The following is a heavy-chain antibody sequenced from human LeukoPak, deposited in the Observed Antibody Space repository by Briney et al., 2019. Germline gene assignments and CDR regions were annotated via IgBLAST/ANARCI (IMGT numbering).Heavy chain of an antibody. CDR2: ITATSGSL. J-gene: IGHJ4*02. V-gene: IGHV3-48*04. CDR3: ARCDSYSSSWSRQFDY. CDR1: NFSFGYYG. Sequence: GGSLRLSCTGSNFSFGYYGMNWVRQTPGKGLEWLSYITATSGSLYYADSVRGRFTVSRDNSKNSLHLQMDSLRAEDTAVYYCARCDSYSSSWSRQFDYWGPGTLVIVSS. D-gene: IGHD6-13*01.